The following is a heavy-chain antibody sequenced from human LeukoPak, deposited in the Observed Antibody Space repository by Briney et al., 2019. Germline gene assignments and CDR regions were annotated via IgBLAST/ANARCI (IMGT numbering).Heavy chain of an antibody. Sequence: AGGSLRLSCAASGFTFSSYGMHWVRRAPGKGLEWVAFIRYDGSNKYYADSVKGRFTISRDNSKNTLYLQMNSLRAEDTAVYYCAKDRKQSGLVDYWGQGTLVTVSS. CDR1: GFTFSSYG. V-gene: IGHV3-30*02. CDR2: IRYDGSNK. D-gene: IGHD6-19*01. J-gene: IGHJ4*02. CDR3: AKDRKQSGLVDY.